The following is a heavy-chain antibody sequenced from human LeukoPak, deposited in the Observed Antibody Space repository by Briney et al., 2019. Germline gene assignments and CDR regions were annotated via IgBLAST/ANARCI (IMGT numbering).Heavy chain of an antibody. J-gene: IGHJ4*02. CDR2: IYTSGST. D-gene: IGHD6-6*01. CDR1: GGSISSYY. V-gene: IGHV4-4*07. CDR3: ARDSGLGSSSSV. Sequence: SETLSLTCTGSGGSISSYYWSWIRQPAGKGLEWIGRIYTSGSTNYNPSLKSRVTMSVDTSKNQSSLKLSSVTAADTAVYYCARDSGLGSSSSVWGQGTLVTVSS.